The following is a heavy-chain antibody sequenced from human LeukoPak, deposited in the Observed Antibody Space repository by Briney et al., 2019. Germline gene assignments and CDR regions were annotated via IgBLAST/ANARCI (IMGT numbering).Heavy chain of an antibody. CDR3: ARVGIAARRHQYNWFDP. V-gene: IGHV4-59*01. CDR1: GSSISSYY. J-gene: IGHJ5*02. CDR2: IYYSGST. Sequence: TSETLSLTCTVSGSSISSYYWSWIRQPPGKGLEWIGYIYYSGSTNYNPSLKSRVTISVDTSKNQFSLKLSSVTAADTAVYYCARVGIAARRHQYNWFDPWGQGTLVTVSS. D-gene: IGHD6-6*01.